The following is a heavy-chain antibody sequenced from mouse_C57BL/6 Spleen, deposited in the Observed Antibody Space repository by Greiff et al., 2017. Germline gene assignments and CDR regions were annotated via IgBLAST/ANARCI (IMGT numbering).Heavy chain of an antibody. CDR1: GFNIKDYY. V-gene: IGHV14-1*01. J-gene: IGHJ2*01. CDR2: IDPEDGDT. D-gene: IGHD1-1*01. CDR3: TAGTTVVAEDY. Sequence: VQLQQSGAELVRPGASVKLSCTASGFNIKDYYMHWVKQRPEQGLEWIGRIDPEDGDTEYAPKFQGKATMTADTSSNTAYLQLSSLTSEDTAVDYCTAGTTVVAEDYGGQGTTLTVSS.